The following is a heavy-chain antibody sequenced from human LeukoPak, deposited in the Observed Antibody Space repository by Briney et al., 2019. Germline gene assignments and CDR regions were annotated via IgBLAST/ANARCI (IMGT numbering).Heavy chain of an antibody. J-gene: IGHJ4*02. Sequence: GGSLRLSCAASGFTFSNYNMNWVRQAPGKGLEWVSSISSSSIYISYADSVKGRFTISRDNTKDALYLQMNSLRAEDTAVFYCARTLYSIVPAVDDYFDSWGQGTLVTDSS. D-gene: IGHD2/OR15-2a*01. CDR3: ARTLYSIVPAVDDYFDS. V-gene: IGHV3-21*01. CDR2: ISSSSIYI. CDR1: GFTFSNYN.